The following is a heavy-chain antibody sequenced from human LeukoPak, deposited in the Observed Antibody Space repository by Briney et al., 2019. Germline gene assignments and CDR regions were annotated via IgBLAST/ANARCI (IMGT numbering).Heavy chain of an antibody. V-gene: IGHV3-23*01. CDR2: ISGSGAGT. Sequence: GGSLRLSCAASGFTFSSYAMGWVRQTPGRGLEWVSTISGSGAGTYYPDSVKGRFTISRDNSKNTLYLQMNSLRAEDTAVYYCARDRSGTTDYFDYWGQGTLVTVSS. CDR1: GFTFSSYA. J-gene: IGHJ4*02. CDR3: ARDRSGTTDYFDY. D-gene: IGHD1-7*01.